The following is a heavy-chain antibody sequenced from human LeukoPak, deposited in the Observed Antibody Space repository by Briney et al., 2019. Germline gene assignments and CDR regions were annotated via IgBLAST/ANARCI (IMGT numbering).Heavy chain of an antibody. V-gene: IGHV3-53*01. J-gene: IGHJ4*02. CDR1: GFTVSSNY. CDR3: ARGLGATHHFDY. D-gene: IGHD1-26*01. CDR2: MYSGGST. Sequence: GGSLRLSCAASGFTVSSNYMSWVRQAPGKGLEWVSVMYSGGSTYYADSVKGRFTISRENSKNTLYLQMNSLRAEDTAVYYCARGLGATHHFDYWGQGTLVTVSS.